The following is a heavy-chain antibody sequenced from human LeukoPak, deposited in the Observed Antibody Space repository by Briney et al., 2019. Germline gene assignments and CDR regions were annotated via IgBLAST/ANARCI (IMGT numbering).Heavy chain of an antibody. CDR2: IYYSGST. V-gene: IGHV4-59*11. Sequence: SETLSLTCTVSGGSISSHYWSWIRQPPGKGLEWIGYIYYSGSTNYNPSLKSRVTISVDTSKNQFSLKLSSVTAADTAVYYCARSIRDCSSTSCNGGLFDYWGQGTLVTVSS. CDR1: GGSISSHY. J-gene: IGHJ4*02. D-gene: IGHD2-2*01. CDR3: ARSIRDCSSTSCNGGLFDY.